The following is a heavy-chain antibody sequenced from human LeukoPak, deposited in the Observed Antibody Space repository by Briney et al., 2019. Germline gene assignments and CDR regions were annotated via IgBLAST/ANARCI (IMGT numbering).Heavy chain of an antibody. CDR2: ISNDGSRK. V-gene: IGHV3-30*03. Sequence: GRSLRLSCAPSGFTFSRHDMHWVRQAPGKGLKWVAIISNDGSRKYYAHSVEGRFTISRDNSKNTLYLQMDSLRAEDTADYYCARGLFRIAALHYWGQGTLVSVSS. J-gene: IGHJ4*02. CDR1: GFTFSRHD. CDR3: ARGLFRIAALHY. D-gene: IGHD6-13*01.